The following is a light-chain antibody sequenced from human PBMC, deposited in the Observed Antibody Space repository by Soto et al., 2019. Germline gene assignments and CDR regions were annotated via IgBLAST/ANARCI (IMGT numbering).Light chain of an antibody. CDR3: AAWDDTLSGVV. V-gene: IGLV1-47*01. CDR2: RNN. CDR1: ISNIGSNF. Sequence: SVLTQPPSASGTPGQRVTISCSGSISNIGSNFIYWYQQLPGTAPKLLIYRNNERPSGVPDRFSGSKSGTSASLAISGLRSEDEADYHCAAWDDTLSGVVFGGGTKVTVL. J-gene: IGLJ2*01.